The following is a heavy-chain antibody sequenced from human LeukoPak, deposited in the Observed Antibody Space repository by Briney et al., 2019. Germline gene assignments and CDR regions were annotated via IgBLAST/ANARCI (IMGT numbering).Heavy chain of an antibody. CDR1: GGSISTSYW. CDR2: IYHSGST. CDR3: ARYYYDSSGYPPHFDY. J-gene: IGHJ4*02. V-gene: IGHV4-4*02. D-gene: IGHD3-22*01. Sequence: PSETLSLTCGVSGGSISTSYWWSWVRQPPGKGLEWIGEIYHSGSTYYNPSLKSRVTISMDKSKNQFSLNMSSVTAADTAVYYCARYYYDSSGYPPHFDYWGQGTLVTVSS.